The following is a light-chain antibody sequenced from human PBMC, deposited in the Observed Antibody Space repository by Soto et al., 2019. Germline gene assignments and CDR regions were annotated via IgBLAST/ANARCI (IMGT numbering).Light chain of an antibody. J-gene: IGLJ1*01. CDR3: SSYPSSITLGV. CDR2: DVS. CDR1: SSDVGGYDY. Sequence: SVLTQPASVSGSPGQSITISCTGTSSDVGGYDYVSWYQQHPGKAPKLMIYDVSNRPSGVSNRFSGSKSGNTASLTISGLQDEDEADYYCSSYPSSITLGVFGTGTKVTI. V-gene: IGLV2-14*01.